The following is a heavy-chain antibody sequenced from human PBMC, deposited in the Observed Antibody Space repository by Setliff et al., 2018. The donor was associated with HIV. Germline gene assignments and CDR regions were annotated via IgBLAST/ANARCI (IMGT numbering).Heavy chain of an antibody. Sequence: SETLSLTCAVYGGSLSDYYWNWIRQPPGKGLEWIGYIYYSGSTYYNPSLKSRVTISVDTSKNQFSLKLSSVTAADTAVYYCARAPPYKWEPSQDYWGQGTLVTVSS. J-gene: IGHJ4*02. V-gene: IGHV4-30-4*08. CDR1: GGSLSDYY. CDR2: IYYSGST. CDR3: ARAPPYKWEPSQDY. D-gene: IGHD1-26*01.